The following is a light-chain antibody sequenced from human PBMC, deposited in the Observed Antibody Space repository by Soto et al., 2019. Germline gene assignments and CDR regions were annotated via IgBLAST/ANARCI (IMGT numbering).Light chain of an antibody. J-gene: IGKJ5*01. CDR3: QQYYNLPIT. V-gene: IGKV1-33*01. Sequence: DIQMTQSPSSLSASVGDRVTITCQASQDISNHLNWYQQKPGKAPKLLIYDASNLETGVPSRFSGSGSGTDFTVTISSLQTDDFATYSCQQYYNLPITFGQGTRLEIK. CDR1: QDISNH. CDR2: DAS.